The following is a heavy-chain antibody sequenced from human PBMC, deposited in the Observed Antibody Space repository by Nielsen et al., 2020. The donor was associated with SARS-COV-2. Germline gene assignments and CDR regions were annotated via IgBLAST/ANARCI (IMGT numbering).Heavy chain of an antibody. CDR2: IKQDGSEK. CDR3: ARDRFHYYGSGSRMVGFDP. Sequence: GGSLRLSCAASGFTFSSYWMSWVRQAPGKGLEWVANIKQDGSEKYYVDSVKGRFTISRDNAKNSLYLQMNSLRAEDTAVYYCARDRFHYYGSGSRMVGFDPWGQGTLVTVSS. V-gene: IGHV3-7*01. D-gene: IGHD3-10*01. J-gene: IGHJ5*02. CDR1: GFTFSSYW.